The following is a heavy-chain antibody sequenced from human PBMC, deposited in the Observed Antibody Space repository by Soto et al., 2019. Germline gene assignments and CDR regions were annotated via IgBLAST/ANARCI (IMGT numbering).Heavy chain of an antibody. D-gene: IGHD3-3*01. V-gene: IGHV4-34*01. CDR2: VDHSGST. Sequence: QVQLHQWGAGLLKPSETLSLTCAVYGGSFSDHYWTWIRQLPGKGLEWIGEVDHSGSTNYNPSLKSRVTISVDTSKNQFSLKLISVTAADTAVFYCVRGNGRFLEWSFAIRGSFDIWGQGTVVTVSS. CDR1: GGSFSDHY. CDR3: VRGNGRFLEWSFAIRGSFDI. J-gene: IGHJ3*02.